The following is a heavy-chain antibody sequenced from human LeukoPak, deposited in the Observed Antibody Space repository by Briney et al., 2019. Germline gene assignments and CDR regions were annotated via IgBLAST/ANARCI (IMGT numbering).Heavy chain of an antibody. CDR3: VRAVVVAASYRFDP. V-gene: IGHV3-7*03. CDR1: GFTFSDYY. J-gene: IGHJ5*02. D-gene: IGHD2-15*01. Sequence: PGGSLRLSCAASGFTFSDYYMSWIRQAPGKGLEWVANIKQDGSELHYVDSVKGRSTISRDNANNSLYLQMNSLRAEDTAVYYCVRAVVVAASYRFDPWGQGTLVTVSS. CDR2: IKQDGSEL.